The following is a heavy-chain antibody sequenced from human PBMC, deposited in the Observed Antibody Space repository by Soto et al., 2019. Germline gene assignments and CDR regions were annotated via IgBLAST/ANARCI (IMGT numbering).Heavy chain of an antibody. Sequence: ASVKVSCKASGYTFTSYDICWVRQATGQGLEWMGWMNPNTGNSGYAQKFQGRVTTTSDTSISTAHMELSSLRSEDTAVYYCARRAETNGWNGFGADKYYFDFWGQGTLVTVSS. V-gene: IGHV1-8*01. CDR1: GYTFTSYD. CDR3: ARRAETNGWNGFGADKYYFDF. CDR2: MNPNTGNS. J-gene: IGHJ4*02. D-gene: IGHD1-1*01.